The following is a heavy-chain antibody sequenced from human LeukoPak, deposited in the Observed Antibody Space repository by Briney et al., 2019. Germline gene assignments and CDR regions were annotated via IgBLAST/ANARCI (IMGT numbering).Heavy chain of an antibody. CDR2: IYHSGSP. CDR3: AREGRYCGGGRCSYMDV. J-gene: IGHJ6*03. Sequence: TGGSLRLSCAASGFTFNTYAMSWIRQPPGKGLEWIGSIYHSGSPYYNSSLKSRVTISVDTSKNQFSLKLSSVTAADTAVYYCAREGRYCGGGRCSYMDVWGKGTTVTVSS. V-gene: IGHV4-38-2*02. D-gene: IGHD2-15*01. CDR1: GFTFNTYA.